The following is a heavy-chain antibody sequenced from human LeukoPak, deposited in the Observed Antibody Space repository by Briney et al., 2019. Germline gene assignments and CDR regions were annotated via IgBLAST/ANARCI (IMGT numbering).Heavy chain of an antibody. CDR2: IYTSGST. V-gene: IGHV4-61*02. D-gene: IGHD6-19*01. CDR3: ARPAEAGYFYAFDF. CDR1: GGSISSGSYH. J-gene: IGHJ3*01. Sequence: PSETLSLTCTVSGGSISSGSYHWSWIRQPAGKGLEWIGRIYTSGSTNYNPSLKSRVTISVDTSKNQFSLKLSSVTAADTAVYYCARPAEAGYFYAFDFWGQGTMVTVSS.